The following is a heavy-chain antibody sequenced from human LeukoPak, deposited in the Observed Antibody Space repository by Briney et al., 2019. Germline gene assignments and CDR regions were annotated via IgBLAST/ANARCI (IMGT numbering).Heavy chain of an antibody. Sequence: GGSLRLSCAASRFTFSNAWMTWVRQAPGKGLEWVGRIKSKTDGGAIDYAAPVKGRFTISRDDSKKTLYLQMNSLKTEDTAVYYCTTDRHIAVLTGYLDAFDIWGQGTMVTVSS. CDR1: RFTFSNAW. CDR2: IKSKTDGGAI. J-gene: IGHJ3*02. V-gene: IGHV3-15*01. D-gene: IGHD2-21*02. CDR3: TTDRHIAVLTGYLDAFDI.